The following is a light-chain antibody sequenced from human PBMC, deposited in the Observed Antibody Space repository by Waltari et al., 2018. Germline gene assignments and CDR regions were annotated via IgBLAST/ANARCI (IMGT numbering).Light chain of an antibody. J-gene: IGLJ2*01. V-gene: IGLV3-1*01. CDR3: QAWDSSHVV. CDR1: KLGDKY. Sequence: SYELTQPPSVSVSPGQTASITCSGDKLGDKYACWYQQKPGQSPVLVIYQDSKRPSGSPERVSGSNSGNTATLTISGTQAMDEADYYCQAWDSSHVVFGGGTKLTVL. CDR2: QDS.